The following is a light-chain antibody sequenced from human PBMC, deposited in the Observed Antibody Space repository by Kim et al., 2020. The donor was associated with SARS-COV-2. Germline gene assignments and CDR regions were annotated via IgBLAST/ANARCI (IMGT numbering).Light chain of an antibody. V-gene: IGKV3-11*01. J-gene: IGKJ5*01. Sequence: CPGERATLSCRASQSVGSYLAWYQQKPGQAPRLLIYDASNRATGIPARFSGSGSGTDFTLTIGSLEPEDFAVYYCQQRSNWPLISFGQGTRLEIK. CDR1: QSVGSY. CDR2: DAS. CDR3: QQRSNWPLIS.